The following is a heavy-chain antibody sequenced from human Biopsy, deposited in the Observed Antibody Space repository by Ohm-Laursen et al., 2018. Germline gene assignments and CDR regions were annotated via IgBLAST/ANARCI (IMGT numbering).Heavy chain of an antibody. CDR3: ARGVPHYDGSGFPLAGYWCLDL. Sequence: SQTLSLTCTVSGGSIGGGEYYWNWIRQHPGKGLEWIGLISYSGTTFYNPSLESLLTISIDTSKNHFSLNLRSVTAADTAVYYCARGVPHYDGSGFPLAGYWCLDLWGRGTLVTVSS. CDR2: ISYSGTT. D-gene: IGHD3-22*01. CDR1: GGSIGGGEYY. V-gene: IGHV4-31*01. J-gene: IGHJ2*01.